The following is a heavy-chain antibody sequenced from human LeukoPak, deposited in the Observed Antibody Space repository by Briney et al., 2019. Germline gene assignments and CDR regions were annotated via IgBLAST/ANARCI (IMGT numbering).Heavy chain of an antibody. J-gene: IGHJ4*02. V-gene: IGHV1-18*01. Sequence: ASVKVSCKASGYTFTSYGISWVRQAPGQGPEWMGWISGSNGNTNYAQKLQGRVTMTTDTSTSTAYMELRSLRSDDTAVYYCAKDSPAPNGYNYDVFDYWGQGTLVTVSS. CDR3: AKDSPAPNGYNYDVFDY. D-gene: IGHD5-24*01. CDR2: ISGSNGNT. CDR1: GYTFTSYG.